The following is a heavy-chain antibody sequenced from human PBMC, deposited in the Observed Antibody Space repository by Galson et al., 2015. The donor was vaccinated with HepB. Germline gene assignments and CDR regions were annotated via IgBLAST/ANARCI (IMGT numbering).Heavy chain of an antibody. CDR2: IFAGGDTI. V-gene: IGHV1-18*04. Sequence: SVKVSCKASGYTFTSNGISWVRQAPGQGPEWMGKIFAGGDTIRYAQKFQGRVTLSMDSSTSTMYMEVSSLRSDDTAVYYCARETRDTYYFDNWGQGTLVTVSS. D-gene: IGHD2/OR15-2a*01. CDR1: GYTFTSNG. J-gene: IGHJ4*02. CDR3: ARETRDTYYFDN.